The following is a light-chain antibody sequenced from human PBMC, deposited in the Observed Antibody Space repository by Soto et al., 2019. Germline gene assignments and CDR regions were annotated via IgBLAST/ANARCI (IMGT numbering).Light chain of an antibody. J-gene: IGKJ1*01. V-gene: IGKV1-5*03. CDR2: KAS. CDR3: QPYNSYSWT. Sequence: DIQMTQSPSTLSASVGDRVTITCRASQSISSWLAWYQQRPGKAPKLLIHKASSLESGVPSRFSGSGSGTEFPLTISSLQPDDFATYYCQPYNSYSWTFGQGTKVEIK. CDR1: QSISSW.